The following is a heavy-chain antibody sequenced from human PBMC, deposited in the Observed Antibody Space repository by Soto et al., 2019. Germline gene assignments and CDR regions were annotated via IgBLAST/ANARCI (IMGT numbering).Heavy chain of an antibody. V-gene: IGHV3-23*01. D-gene: IGHD3-22*01. CDR2: ISGSGGST. CDR3: TNPSLDDSSRYYPPYFDY. Sequence: GGSLRLSCAASGFTFSSYAMSWVRQAPGKGLEWVSAISGSGGSTYYADSVKGRFTISRDNSKNTLYLQMNSLRAEDTAVYYCTNPSLDDSSRYYPPYFDYWGQGPLVTVSS. CDR1: GFTFSSYA. J-gene: IGHJ4*02.